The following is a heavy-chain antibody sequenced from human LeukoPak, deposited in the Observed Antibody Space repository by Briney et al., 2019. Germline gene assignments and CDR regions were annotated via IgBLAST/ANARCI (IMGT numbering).Heavy chain of an antibody. Sequence: GGSLRLSCAASGFTFSSYGMHWVRQAPGKGLEWVAVISYDGSNKYYADSVKGRFTISRDNSKNTLYLRMNSLRAEDTAVYYCAKDHSSGWPTFDYWGQGTLVTVSS. CDR3: AKDHSSGWPTFDY. D-gene: IGHD6-19*01. J-gene: IGHJ4*02. CDR2: ISYDGSNK. CDR1: GFTFSSYG. V-gene: IGHV3-30*18.